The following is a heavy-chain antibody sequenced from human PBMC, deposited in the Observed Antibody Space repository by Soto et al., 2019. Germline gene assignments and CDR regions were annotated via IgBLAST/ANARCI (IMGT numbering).Heavy chain of an antibody. V-gene: IGHV4-39*01. D-gene: IGHD2-8*02. CDR2: IADSGST. J-gene: IGHJ5*01. CDR1: GASITSTSYF. CDR3: AALFVHCSGGTCFFRCFDS. Sequence: SETLSLTGTVPGASITSTSYFWGWIRQPSGKGREWIVTIADSGSTFYNPSLESQLTIAVDASKNQFCLKLSSVTAADSAVYCCAALFVHCSGGTCFFRCFDSWGQGTLVTVPS.